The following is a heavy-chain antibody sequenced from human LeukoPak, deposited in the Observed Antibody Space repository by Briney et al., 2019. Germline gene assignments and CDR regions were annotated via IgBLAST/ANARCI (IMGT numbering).Heavy chain of an antibody. Sequence: TGGFLRLSCAASGFTFSSYSMNWVRQAPGKGLEWVSSISSSSSYIYYADSVKGRFTISRDNAKNSLYLQMNSLRAEDTAVYYCARDLEWEPPYYYYGMDVWGQGTTVTVSS. J-gene: IGHJ6*02. V-gene: IGHV3-21*01. CDR3: ARDLEWEPPYYYYGMDV. CDR2: ISSSSSYI. CDR1: GFTFSSYS. D-gene: IGHD1-26*01.